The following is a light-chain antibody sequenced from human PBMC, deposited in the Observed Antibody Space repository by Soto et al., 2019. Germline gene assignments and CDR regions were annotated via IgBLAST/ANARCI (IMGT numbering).Light chain of an antibody. V-gene: IGLV2-14*01. CDR2: EVS. Sequence: QSALTQPASVSGSPGQSITISCTGTSSDIGNYDFVSWYQQVPGTAPKAMIYEVSSRPSGVPDRFSGSKSGNTASLTISGLQTEDEADYYCFSYTASDMWVFGGGTKLTVL. CDR1: SSDIGNYDF. CDR3: FSYTASDMWV. J-gene: IGLJ3*02.